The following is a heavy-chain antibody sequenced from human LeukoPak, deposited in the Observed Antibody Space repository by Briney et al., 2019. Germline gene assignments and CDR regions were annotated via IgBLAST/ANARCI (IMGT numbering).Heavy chain of an antibody. CDR2: IYSGGST. D-gene: IGHD6-19*01. V-gene: IGHV3-66*01. Sequence: PGGSLRLSCAASGYTVSSNYMSWVRQAPGKGLEWVSVIYSGGSTYYADSVKGRFTISRDNSKNTLYLQMNSLRTEDTAVYYCTTGAAVSGCLFDHWGQGTLVTFSS. CDR1: GYTVSSNY. J-gene: IGHJ4*02. CDR3: TTGAAVSGCLFDH.